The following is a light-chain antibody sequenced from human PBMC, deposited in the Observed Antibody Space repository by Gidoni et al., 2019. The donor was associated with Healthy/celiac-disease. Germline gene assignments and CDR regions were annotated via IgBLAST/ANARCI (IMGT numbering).Light chain of an antibody. Sequence: DIQMTRSPSSLSASVGDRVTITCRASQSISSYLNWYQQKPGKAPKLLIYAASSLQSGVPSRFSGSGSGTDFTLTISSLQPEDFATYYCQQSYGTPRFGQGTKVEIK. J-gene: IGKJ1*01. V-gene: IGKV1-39*01. CDR1: QSISSY. CDR3: QQSYGTPR. CDR2: AAS.